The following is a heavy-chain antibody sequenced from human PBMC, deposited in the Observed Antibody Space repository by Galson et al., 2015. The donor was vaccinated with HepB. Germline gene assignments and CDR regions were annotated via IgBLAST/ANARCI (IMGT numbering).Heavy chain of an antibody. D-gene: IGHD2-2*01. J-gene: IGHJ4*02. CDR3: ARKKGIVVVPAATDGFDY. CDR2: ISSSSSYI. V-gene: IGHV3-21*01. CDR1: GFTFSSYS. Sequence: SLRLSCAASGFTFSSYSMNWVHQAPGKGLEWVSSISSSSSYIYYADSVKGRFTISRDNAKNSLYLQMNSLRAEDTAVYYCARKKGIVVVPAATDGFDYWGQGTLVTVSS.